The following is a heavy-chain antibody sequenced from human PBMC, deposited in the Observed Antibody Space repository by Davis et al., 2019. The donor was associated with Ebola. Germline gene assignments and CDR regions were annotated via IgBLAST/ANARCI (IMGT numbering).Heavy chain of an antibody. CDR3: ARHKSSSYYYYGMDV. V-gene: IGHV4-39*01. J-gene: IGHJ6*02. D-gene: IGHD6-13*01. Sequence: PSETLSLTCTVSGGSISSSSYYWGWIRQPPGKGLEWIGSIYYSGSTYYNPSLKSRVTISVDTSKNQFSLKLSSVTAADTAVYYCARHKSSSYYYYGMDVWGQGTTVTVSS. CDR1: GGSISSSSYY. CDR2: IYYSGST.